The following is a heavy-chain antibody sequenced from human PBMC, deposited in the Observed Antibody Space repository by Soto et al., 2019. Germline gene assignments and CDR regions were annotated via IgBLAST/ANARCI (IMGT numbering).Heavy chain of an antibody. V-gene: IGHV3-23*01. Sequence: LSLSYAASGFTFSSYAMSWGRQAPGKGLEWVSAISGSGGSTYYADSVKGRFTISRDNSKNTLYLQMNSLRAEDTAVYYCAKEWQWLVNWFDPWGQGTLVTVSS. CDR3: AKEWQWLVNWFDP. D-gene: IGHD6-19*01. J-gene: IGHJ5*02. CDR1: GFTFSSYA. CDR2: ISGSGGST.